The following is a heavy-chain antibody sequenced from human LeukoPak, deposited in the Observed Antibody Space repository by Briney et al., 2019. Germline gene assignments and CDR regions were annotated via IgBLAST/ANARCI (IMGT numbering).Heavy chain of an antibody. J-gene: IGHJ6*03. V-gene: IGHV3-23*01. CDR3: TRDSSYYDSNGVYYYYMDV. CDR1: GFTFSSYG. CDR2: ISGSGVTT. D-gene: IGHD3-22*01. Sequence: GGSLRLSCAASGFTFSSYGMHWARQAPGKGLEWVSVISGSGVTTYYADSVQGRFTISRDDSKNTLYLQLNSLRAEDTAVYYCTRDSSYYDSNGVYYYYMDVWGKGTTVTISS.